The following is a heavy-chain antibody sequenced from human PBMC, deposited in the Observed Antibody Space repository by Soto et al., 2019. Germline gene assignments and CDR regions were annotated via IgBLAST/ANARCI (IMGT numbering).Heavy chain of an antibody. V-gene: IGHV3-33*01. CDR3: ARDGTLRGLQSVPFDY. CDR1: GFTFSSYG. Sequence: QVQLVESGGGVVQPGRSLRLSCAASGFTFSSYGMHWVRQAPGKGLEWVAVIWYDGSNKYYADSVKGRFTISRDNSKNTLYLKMNSLRAEDTAVYYCARDGTLRGLQSVPFDYWGQGTLVTVSS. J-gene: IGHJ4*02. D-gene: IGHD5-12*01. CDR2: IWYDGSNK.